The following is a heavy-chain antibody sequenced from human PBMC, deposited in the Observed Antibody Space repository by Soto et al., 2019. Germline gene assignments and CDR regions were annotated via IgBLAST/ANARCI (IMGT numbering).Heavy chain of an antibody. J-gene: IGHJ5*02. CDR2: VNPNNGKT. V-gene: IGHV1-8*01. Sequence: QVQLIQSGAEVKKPGASVRVSCKTSGYLFTTYDINWVRQAAGRGLEWMGRVNPNNGKTDYAQNFQGRLTMTRDTSSSTVYMELSSLTYEDTAVYYCAKDFGGLYNWFDPWGQGTLVTVSS. CDR3: AKDFGGLYNWFDP. CDR1: GYLFTTYD. D-gene: IGHD3-16*01.